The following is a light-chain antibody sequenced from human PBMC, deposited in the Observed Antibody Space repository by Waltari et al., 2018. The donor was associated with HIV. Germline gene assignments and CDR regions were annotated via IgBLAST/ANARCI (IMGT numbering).Light chain of an antibody. CDR1: SSDVGSYNI. CDR3: CSYAGGKTSV. J-gene: IGLJ3*02. V-gene: IGLV2-23*02. CDR2: EVS. Sequence: QSALTQPASVSGSPGQSITISCTGTSSDVGSYNIVSWYQQHPGKAPKVMIYEVSKRPSGVSNRFSGSKSGNTASLTISGLQAEDEADYYCCSYAGGKTSVFGGGTSLTVL.